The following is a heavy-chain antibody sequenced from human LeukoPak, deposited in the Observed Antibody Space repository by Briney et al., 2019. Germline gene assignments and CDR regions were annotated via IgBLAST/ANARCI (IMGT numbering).Heavy chain of an antibody. J-gene: IGHJ4*02. CDR2: MNPNSGNT. Sequence: GASVKVSCKASGYTFTGYDINWVRQATGQGLEWMGWMNPNSGNTGYAQKFQGRVTMTRNTSISTAYMELSSLRSEDTAVYYCARIKRGYSYGNFDYWGQGTLVTVSS. CDR3: ARIKRGYSYGNFDY. D-gene: IGHD5-18*01. V-gene: IGHV1-8*01. CDR1: GYTFTGYD.